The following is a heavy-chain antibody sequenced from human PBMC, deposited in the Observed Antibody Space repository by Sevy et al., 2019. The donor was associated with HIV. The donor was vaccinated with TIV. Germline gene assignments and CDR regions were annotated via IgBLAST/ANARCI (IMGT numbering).Heavy chain of an antibody. CDR2: ILHDGSYR. J-gene: IGHJ6*02. V-gene: IGHV3-30*18. CDR1: GFTFSSYD. Sequence: GGSLRLSCAASGFTFSSYDMHWVRQAPGKGLEWVAIILHDGSYREYVDSVRGRFTMSRENSKNTMYLQMNGLSIEDTAVYYCVKNRLPGGSYFSRHGLDVWGRGTTVTVSS. CDR3: VKNRLPGGSYFSRHGLDV. D-gene: IGHD3-10*01.